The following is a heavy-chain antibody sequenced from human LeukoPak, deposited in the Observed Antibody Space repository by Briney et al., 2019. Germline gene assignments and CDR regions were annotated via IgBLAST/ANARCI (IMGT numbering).Heavy chain of an antibody. CDR1: GFIFSNYA. J-gene: IGHJ4*02. V-gene: IGHV3-74*01. D-gene: IGHD2-2*03. CDR2: INTDGSST. CDR3: LRHGSPNY. Sequence: GGSLRLSCSASGFIFSNYAMHWVGQVPGKGLVWVSRINTDGSSTNYADSVKGRFTISRDNAKNTLYLEMNSLTAEDTAVYYCLRHGSPNYWGQGTLVTVSS.